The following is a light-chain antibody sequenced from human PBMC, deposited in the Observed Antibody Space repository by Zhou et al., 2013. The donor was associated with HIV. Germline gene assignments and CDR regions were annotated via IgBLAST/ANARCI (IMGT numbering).Light chain of an antibody. Sequence: DIVMTQSPLSLPVTPGEAASISCRSSQSLLHSNGYYYLDWYLQKPGQSPQLLIYLGSTRAAGVPDRFSGSGSGTDFSLKISRVEAEDVGVYYCMQTLQTPLTFGGGTRVDIK. CDR2: LGS. CDR3: MQTLQTPLT. V-gene: IGKV2-28*01. CDR1: QSLLHSNGYYY. J-gene: IGKJ4*01.